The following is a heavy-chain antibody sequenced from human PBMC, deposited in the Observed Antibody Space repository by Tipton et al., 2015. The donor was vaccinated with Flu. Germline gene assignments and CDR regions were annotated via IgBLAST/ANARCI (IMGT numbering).Heavy chain of an antibody. CDR1: GGSISSYY. J-gene: IGHJ6*02. Sequence: LRLSCTVSGGSISSYYWSWIRQPPGKGLEWIGYIYYSGSTNYNPSLKSRVTISVNTSKNQFSLKLSSVTAADTAVYYCARDRPNYYYYGMDVWGQGTTVTVSS. CDR2: IYYSGST. V-gene: IGHV4-59*01. CDR3: ARDRPNYYYYGMDV.